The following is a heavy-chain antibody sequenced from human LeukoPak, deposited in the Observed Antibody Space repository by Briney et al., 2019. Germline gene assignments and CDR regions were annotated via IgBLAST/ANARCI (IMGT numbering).Heavy chain of an antibody. CDR3: ARVRTGYASRGAFDI. D-gene: IGHD3/OR15-3a*01. Sequence: PSETLSLTCTVSGGSISSGGYYWSWIRQPPGKGLEWIGYIYHSGSTYYNPSLKSRVTISVDRSKNQFSLKLSSVTAADTAVYYCARVRTGYASRGAFDIWGQGTMVTVSS. V-gene: IGHV4-30-2*01. CDR1: GGSISSGGYY. CDR2: IYHSGST. J-gene: IGHJ3*02.